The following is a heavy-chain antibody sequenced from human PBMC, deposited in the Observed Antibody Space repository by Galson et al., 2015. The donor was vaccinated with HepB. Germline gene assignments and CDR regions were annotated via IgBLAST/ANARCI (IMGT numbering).Heavy chain of an antibody. Sequence: SVKVSCRVSGYTLTELSMHWVRQAPGKGLEWMGGFDPEDGETIYAQKFQGRVTMTEDTSTDTAYMELSSLRSEDTAVYYCATDLFEYSGSWHPRSYWGQGTLVTVSS. CDR1: GYTLTELS. CDR3: ATDLFEYSGSWHPRSY. V-gene: IGHV1-24*01. CDR2: FDPEDGET. J-gene: IGHJ4*02. D-gene: IGHD6-13*01.